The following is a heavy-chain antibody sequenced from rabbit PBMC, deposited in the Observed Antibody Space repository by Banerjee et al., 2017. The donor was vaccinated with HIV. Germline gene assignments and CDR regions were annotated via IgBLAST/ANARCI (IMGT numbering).Heavy chain of an antibody. V-gene: IGHV1S47*01. J-gene: IGHJ4*01. Sequence: QEQLVESGGGLVTLGGSLKLSCKASGIDFSSYGISWVRQAPGKGLEWIAYIYPDYGSTHYASWVNGRFTISLDNAQNTVFLQMTSLTAADTATYFCARDRTIADDYGDLNFNLWGQGTLVTVS. D-gene: IGHD2-1*01. CDR1: GIDFSSYG. CDR3: ARDRTIADDYGDLNFNL. CDR2: IYPDYGST.